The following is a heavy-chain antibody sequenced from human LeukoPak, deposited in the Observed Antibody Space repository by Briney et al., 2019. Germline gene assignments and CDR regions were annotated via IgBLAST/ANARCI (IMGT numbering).Heavy chain of an antibody. D-gene: IGHD6-19*01. CDR3: AGGTYSSGWTIDY. J-gene: IGHJ4*02. V-gene: IGHV3-21*01. Sequence: GGSLRLSCAASGFTFSSYSMNWVRQAPGKGLEWVSSISSSSSYIYYADSVKGRFTISRDNAKNSLYLQMNSRRAEDTAVYYCAGGTYSSGWTIDYWGQGTLVTVSS. CDR2: ISSSSSYI. CDR1: GFTFSSYS.